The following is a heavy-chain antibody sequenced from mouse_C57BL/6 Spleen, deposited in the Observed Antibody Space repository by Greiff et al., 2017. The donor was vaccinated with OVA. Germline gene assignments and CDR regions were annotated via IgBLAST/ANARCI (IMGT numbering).Heavy chain of an antibody. Sequence: QVQLQQPGAELVKPGASVKLSCKASGYTFTSYWMHWVKQRPGQGLEWIGMIHPNSGSTNYNEKFKSKATLTVDKSSSTAYMQLSSLTSEDSAVYYCARTSTTVVATDYFDYWGKGTTLTVSS. CDR2: IHPNSGST. D-gene: IGHD1-1*01. CDR1: GYTFTSYW. V-gene: IGHV1-64*01. J-gene: IGHJ2*01. CDR3: ARTSTTVVATDYFDY.